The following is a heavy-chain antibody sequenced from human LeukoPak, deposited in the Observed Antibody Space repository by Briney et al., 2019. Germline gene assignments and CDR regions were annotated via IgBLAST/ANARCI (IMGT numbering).Heavy chain of an antibody. V-gene: IGHV3-33*06. Sequence: GRSLRLSCAASGFTFSNYGMHWVRQAPGKGLERVAVIWHDGSNKYYADSVKGRFTISRDNSKNTLYLKMNSLRAEDTAVYYCANYFDYWGQGTLVTVSS. CDR2: IWHDGSNK. CDR1: GFTFSNYG. CDR3: ANYFDY. J-gene: IGHJ4*02.